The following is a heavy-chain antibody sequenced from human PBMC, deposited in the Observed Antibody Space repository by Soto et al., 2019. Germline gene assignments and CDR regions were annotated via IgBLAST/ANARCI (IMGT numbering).Heavy chain of an antibody. J-gene: IGHJ4*02. CDR1: GFTFSNAW. V-gene: IGHV3-15*01. D-gene: IGHD1-26*01. CDR3: TPAEWELPPSY. CDR2: IKSKTDGGTT. Sequence: SLRLSCAASGFTFSNAWMSWVRQAPGKGLEWVGRIKSKTDGGTTDYAAPVKGRFTISRDDSKNTLYLQMNSLKTEDTAVYYCTPAEWELPPSYWGQGTLVTVSS.